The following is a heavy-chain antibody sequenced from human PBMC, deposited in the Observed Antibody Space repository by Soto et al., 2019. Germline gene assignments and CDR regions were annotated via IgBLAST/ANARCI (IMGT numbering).Heavy chain of an antibody. V-gene: IGHV3-64D*08. J-gene: IGHJ4*02. CDR2: ISNDASDT. Sequence: LRLSCSASGFTFSDYTLHWFRQAPGRGLEFVSAISNDASDTYYADSVRGRFTISRDNSKNSLYLQMSSLTLEDTAVDYCVKEVGPCCDWSYYFDYWGQGTVVTVSS. D-gene: IGHD3-9*01. CDR1: GFTFSDYT. CDR3: VKEVGPCCDWSYYFDY.